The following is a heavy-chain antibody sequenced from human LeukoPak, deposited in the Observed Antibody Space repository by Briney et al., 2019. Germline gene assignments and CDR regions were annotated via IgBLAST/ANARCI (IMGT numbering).Heavy chain of an antibody. Sequence: GGTLRLTCAASGCTFSSYSWNWVRQAPGKGLEWVGSISCSSIYIYYADSVKGRFPISRDNAKNSLYLQMNSLRAEDTAVYYCARDPPYYDSSGYYYDYWGQGTLVTVSS. D-gene: IGHD3-22*01. CDR1: GCTFSSYS. J-gene: IGHJ4*02. CDR3: ARDPPYYDSSGYYYDY. V-gene: IGHV3-21*01. CDR2: ISCSSIYI.